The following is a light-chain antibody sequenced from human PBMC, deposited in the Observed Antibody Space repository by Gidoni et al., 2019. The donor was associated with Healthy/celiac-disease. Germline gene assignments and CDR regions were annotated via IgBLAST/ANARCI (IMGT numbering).Light chain of an antibody. CDR3: KQSYSTSLLT. Sequence: DIQMTQSPSSLSASVGDRVTITCLSSQSISSYLNWYQQKPGKAPKLLIYAASSLQSGVPSRLSGSGSGTDFTINISSLQHEDFATYYCKQSYSTSLLTFGGGTKVEIK. J-gene: IGKJ4*01. CDR2: AAS. V-gene: IGKV1-39*01. CDR1: QSISSY.